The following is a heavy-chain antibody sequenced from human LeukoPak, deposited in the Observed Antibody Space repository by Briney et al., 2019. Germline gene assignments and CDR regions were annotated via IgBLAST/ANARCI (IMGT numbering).Heavy chain of an antibody. CDR2: IWYDGSNI. V-gene: IGHV3-33*01. CDR1: GFTFRSYG. Sequence: GGSLRLSCAASGFTFRSYGMHWVRQAPDKGLEWVAVIWYDGSNIQYGDSVKGRFTISRDNFENTLYLQMNNLRAEDTAVYYCVRTPVTGGSGTFHFDYWGQGALVTVSS. D-gene: IGHD2-8*02. J-gene: IGHJ4*02. CDR3: VRTPVTGGSGTFHFDY.